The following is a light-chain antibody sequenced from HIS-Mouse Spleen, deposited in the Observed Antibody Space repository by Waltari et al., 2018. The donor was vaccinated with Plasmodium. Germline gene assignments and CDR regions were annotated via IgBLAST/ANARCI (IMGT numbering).Light chain of an antibody. V-gene: IGLV3-10*01. CDR1: ALPTKY. J-gene: IGLJ3*02. CDR3: YSTDSSGNHRV. CDR2: ADS. Sequence: SYELTQPPSVSVSPGQTARLTCSGDALPTKYAYWYQQKSAPAPVQVIYADSKRPSGIRVRFSGASSGTMATLTISGAHVEDEADYYCYSTDSSGNHRVFGGGTKLTVL.